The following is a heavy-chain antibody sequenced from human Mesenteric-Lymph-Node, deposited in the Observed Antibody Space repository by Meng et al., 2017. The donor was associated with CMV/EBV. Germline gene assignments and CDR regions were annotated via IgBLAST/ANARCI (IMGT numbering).Heavy chain of an antibody. Sequence: GESLKISCAASGFTFSNYEMNWVRQAPGKGLEWISYTTSSGITIYYADSVKGRFTISRDNAKNSLYLQMDSLRAEDTAVYYCARDSGGSSEPFDYWGQGTLVTVSS. D-gene: IGHD2-15*01. V-gene: IGHV3-48*03. J-gene: IGHJ4*02. CDR1: GFTFSNYE. CDR3: ARDSGGSSEPFDY. CDR2: TTSSGITI.